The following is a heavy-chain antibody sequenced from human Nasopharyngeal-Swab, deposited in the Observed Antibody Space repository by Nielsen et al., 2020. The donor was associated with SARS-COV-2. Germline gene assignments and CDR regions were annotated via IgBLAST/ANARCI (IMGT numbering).Heavy chain of an antibody. CDR2: IIPIFGTA. Sequence: SVQVSCKASGGTFSSYSISWVRQDPGQGLEWMGGIIPIFGTANYAQKFQGRVTITADESTSTAYMELSSLRSEDTAVYYCARKQWLVWGGFDYWGQGTLVTVSS. D-gene: IGHD6-19*01. J-gene: IGHJ4*02. CDR3: ARKQWLVWGGFDY. CDR1: GGTFSSYS. V-gene: IGHV1-69*13.